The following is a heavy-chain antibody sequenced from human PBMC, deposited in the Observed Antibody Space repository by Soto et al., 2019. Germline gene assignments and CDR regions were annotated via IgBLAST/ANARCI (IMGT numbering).Heavy chain of an antibody. CDR2: ISPFNGNT. CDR3: ARDQAFDRSYYYGIDV. CDR1: GYPFTHYG. Sequence: QVQLVQSGAEVKKPGASVKVSCKSSGYPFTHYGITWVRQAPGQGPEWMGGISPFNGNTNYGQTLQGRVTLTTDTCTSTVYMKLRSLGSDDTAVYYCARDQAFDRSYYYGIDVWGQGTTVTVSS. J-gene: IGHJ6*02. V-gene: IGHV1-18*01. D-gene: IGHD3-10*01.